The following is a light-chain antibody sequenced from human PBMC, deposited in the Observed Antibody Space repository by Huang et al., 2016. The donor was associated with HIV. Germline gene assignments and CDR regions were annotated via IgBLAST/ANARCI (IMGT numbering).Light chain of an antibody. CDR3: HQGFSPQT. V-gene: IGKV1-39*01. J-gene: IGKJ1*01. CDR2: AAS. Sequence: DIQLNQSPSSMSASVGDRVTITCRASQSSSIYLNCYQQKPGKAPDVLIYAASSLHLWVPSWFSGSCSGTDFTLTISRLQPEDFATYYCHQGFSPQTFGQGTKVDIK. CDR1: QSSSIY.